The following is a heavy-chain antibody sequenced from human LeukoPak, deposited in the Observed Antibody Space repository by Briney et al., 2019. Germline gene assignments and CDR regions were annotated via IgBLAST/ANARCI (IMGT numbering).Heavy chain of an antibody. V-gene: IGHV3-7*01. Sequence: GVSLRLSCAASRFTFSSYWMSWVRQAPGKGLEWVANIKQDGSEKDYVDSVKGRFTVSRDNAKNSLYLQMNSLRAEDTAVYYCARYCGGDCYGMDVWGQGTTVTVSS. J-gene: IGHJ6*02. CDR3: ARYCGGDCYGMDV. CDR1: RFTFSSYW. D-gene: IGHD2-21*01. CDR2: IKQDGSEK.